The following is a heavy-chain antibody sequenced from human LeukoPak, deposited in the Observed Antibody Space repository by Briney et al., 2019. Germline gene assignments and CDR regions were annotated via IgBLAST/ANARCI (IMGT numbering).Heavy chain of an antibody. CDR3: VETGHSSGLFDF. V-gene: IGHV4-61*02. Sequence: SETLSLTCTVSGGSISSGSYYWSWIRQPAGKGLEWIGRMYTSGITNNNPSLKSRVTISVDTSKNQFSLSLSSVTAADTAVYYCVETGHSSGLFDFWGQGALVTVSS. J-gene: IGHJ4*02. CDR1: GGSISSGSYY. D-gene: IGHD6-19*01. CDR2: MYTSGIT.